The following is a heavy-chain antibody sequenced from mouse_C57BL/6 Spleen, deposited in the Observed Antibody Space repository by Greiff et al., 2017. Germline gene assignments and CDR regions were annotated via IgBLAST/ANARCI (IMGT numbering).Heavy chain of an antibody. V-gene: IGHV1-39*01. D-gene: IGHD1-1*01. Sequence: EVQLQQSGPELVKPAPSVKITCKASGYSFTDDNMNWLKQSNGKSLEWIGVINPNYGTASYNQMFKGKATLTVEQSSSTAYMQLNSLASEDSAVYYCARSNYIDYWGQGTTLTVSS. CDR2: INPNYGTA. CDR3: ARSNYIDY. J-gene: IGHJ2*01. CDR1: GYSFTDDN.